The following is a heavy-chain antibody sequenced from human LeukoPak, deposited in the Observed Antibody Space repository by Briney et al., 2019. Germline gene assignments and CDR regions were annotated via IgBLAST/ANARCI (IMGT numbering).Heavy chain of an antibody. CDR2: INHSGST. V-gene: IGHV4-34*01. CDR1: GGSFSGYY. D-gene: IGHD5-12*01. Sequence: SETLSLTCAVYGGSFSGYYWSWIRQPPGKGLEWIGEINHSGSTNYNPSLKSRVTISVDTSKNQFSLKLSSVTAAGTAVYYCARGTHIVATIGNWFDPWGQGTLVTVSS. CDR3: ARGTHIVATIGNWFDP. J-gene: IGHJ5*02.